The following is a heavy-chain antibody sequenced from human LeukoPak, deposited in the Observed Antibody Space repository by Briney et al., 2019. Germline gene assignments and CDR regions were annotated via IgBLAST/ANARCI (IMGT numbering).Heavy chain of an antibody. V-gene: IGHV3-74*01. D-gene: IGHD3-22*01. Sequence: GGSLRLSXAASGFTFSNNWMHWVGQAPGKGLVWVSRINSDGRTTTYADSVKGRFTISRDNAKNTLYLQMNSLRAADTAVYYCAMIKEGWGQGTLVTVSS. J-gene: IGHJ4*02. CDR2: INSDGRTT. CDR1: GFTFSNNW. CDR3: AMIKEG.